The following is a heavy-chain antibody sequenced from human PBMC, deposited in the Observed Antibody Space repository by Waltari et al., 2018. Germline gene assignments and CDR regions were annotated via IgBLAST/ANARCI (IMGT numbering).Heavy chain of an antibody. CDR3: ARAAYIDY. D-gene: IGHD2-21*01. Sequence: VHQAPGEGLEWGPVIPEYGKNTAYLDSVKGRLTISRDNSQNALYLQMNSSGAEDTAVYYCARAAYIDYWGQGSLVTVSS. V-gene: IGHV3-30*04. J-gene: IGHJ4*02. CDR2: IPEYGKNT.